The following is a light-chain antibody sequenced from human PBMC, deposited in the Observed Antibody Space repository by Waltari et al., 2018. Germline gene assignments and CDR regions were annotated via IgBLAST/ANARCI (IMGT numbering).Light chain of an antibody. V-gene: IGLV2-14*03. CDR3: SSYTTSSTLV. J-gene: IGLJ2*01. CDR2: NVN. Sequence: QSALTQPASMSGSPGQSITIACSGTGRDLGAYNFVSWYQQHPDKAPKLIIYNVNNRPSGISIRFSGSKSGNTASLTISGLQAEDEADYYCSSYTTSSTLVFGGGTKLTVL. CDR1: GRDLGAYNF.